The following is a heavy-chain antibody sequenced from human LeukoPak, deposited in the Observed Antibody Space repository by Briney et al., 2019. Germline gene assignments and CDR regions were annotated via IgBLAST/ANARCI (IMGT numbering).Heavy chain of an antibody. Sequence: GASVKVSCKASGYTFTSYGISWVRQAPGQGLEWMGWISAYNGNTNYAQKLQGRVTMTTDTSTSTAYMELRSLRSDDTAVYYCARYHTGPADYYYYYGMDVWGQGTTVTVSS. CDR3: ARYHTGPADYYYYYGMDV. CDR2: ISAYNGNT. V-gene: IGHV1-18*01. CDR1: GYTFTSYG. J-gene: IGHJ6*02. D-gene: IGHD2-2*01.